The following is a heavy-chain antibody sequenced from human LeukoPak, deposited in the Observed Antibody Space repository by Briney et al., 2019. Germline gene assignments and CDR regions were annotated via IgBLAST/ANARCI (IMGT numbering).Heavy chain of an antibody. CDR1: RFTFSSYW. CDR2: IKQDGSDK. D-gene: IGHD6-25*01. V-gene: IGHV3-7*01. Sequence: GGSLRLSCAASRFTFSSYWMSWVRQAPGKGLEWVANIKQDGSDKHYVDSVKGRFTISRDNAKNSLYLQMNNLRAEDTAVYYCAREGSGWYIDYWGQGTLVTVSS. CDR3: AREGSGWYIDY. J-gene: IGHJ4*02.